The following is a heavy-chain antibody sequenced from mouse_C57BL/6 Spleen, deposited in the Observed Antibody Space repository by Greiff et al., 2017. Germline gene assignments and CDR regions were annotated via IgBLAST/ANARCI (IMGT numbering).Heavy chain of an antibody. CDR3: AREDDYSFAY. Sequence: VQLQQSGPELVKPGASVKISCKASGYTFTDYYMNWVKQSHGKSLEWIGDINPNNGGTSYNQKFKGKATLTVDKSSSTAYMELRSLTSEDSAVYYCAREDDYSFAYWGQGTLVTVSA. J-gene: IGHJ3*01. V-gene: IGHV1-26*01. CDR2: INPNNGGT. CDR1: GYTFTDYY. D-gene: IGHD2-4*01.